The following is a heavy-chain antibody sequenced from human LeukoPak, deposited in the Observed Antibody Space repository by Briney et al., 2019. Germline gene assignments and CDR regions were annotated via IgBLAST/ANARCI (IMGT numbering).Heavy chain of an antibody. CDR1: GDSISSGSFY. CDR3: ARGRMTTALFDN. J-gene: IGHJ4*02. V-gene: IGHV4-39*07. CDR2: IYYSGST. Sequence: PSETLSLTCTVSGDSISSGSFYWGWIRQPQGKGLEWIGSIYYSGSTYYNPSLKSRVTISVDTSKNQFSLKLNSVTAADTAVYYCARGRMTTALFDNWGQGTLVTVSS. D-gene: IGHD4-11*01.